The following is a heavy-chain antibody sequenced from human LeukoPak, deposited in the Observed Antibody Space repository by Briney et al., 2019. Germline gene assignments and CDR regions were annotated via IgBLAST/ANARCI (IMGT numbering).Heavy chain of an antibody. CDR1: GFTFSSYE. CDR3: ARDLTVVVPAALIGYYYYGMDV. D-gene: IGHD2-2*01. V-gene: IGHV3-48*03. Sequence: GGSLRLSCAASGFTFSSYEMNWVRQAPGKGLEWVSHISSSGSTIYYADFVKGRFTISRDNAKNSLYLQMNSLRAEDTAVYYCARDLTVVVPAALIGYYYYGMDVWGKGTTVTVSS. CDR2: ISSSGSTI. J-gene: IGHJ6*04.